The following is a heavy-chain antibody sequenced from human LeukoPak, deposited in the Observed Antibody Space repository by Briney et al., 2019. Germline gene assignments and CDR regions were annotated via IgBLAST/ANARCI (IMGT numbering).Heavy chain of an antibody. D-gene: IGHD5-24*01. V-gene: IGHV1-2*02. CDR2: INPNSGGT. CDR1: GYTFTSYD. CDR3: ARWETGDRDGYNSYYFDY. Sequence: GASVKVSCKASGYTFTSYDINWVRQATGQGLEWMGWINPNSGGTNYAQKFQGRVTMTRDTSISTAYMELSRLRSDDTAVYYCARWETGDRDGYNSYYFDYWGQGTLVTVSS. J-gene: IGHJ4*02.